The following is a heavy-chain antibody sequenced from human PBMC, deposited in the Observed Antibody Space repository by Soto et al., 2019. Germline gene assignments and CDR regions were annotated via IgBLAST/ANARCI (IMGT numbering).Heavy chain of an antibody. Sequence: PVKAACKAPGGGFSSYAMSWVRQAPEQGLEWMGRIIPFIGTANYAQKFQGRVTITADESTSTAYMELTSLRSEDTAVYYCARVVMTTGPASYYSGMDVWGQGTTVTVSS. CDR1: GGGFSSYA. J-gene: IGHJ6*02. CDR3: ARVVMTTGPASYYSGMDV. D-gene: IGHD4-4*01. V-gene: IGHV1-69*11. CDR2: IIPFIGTA.